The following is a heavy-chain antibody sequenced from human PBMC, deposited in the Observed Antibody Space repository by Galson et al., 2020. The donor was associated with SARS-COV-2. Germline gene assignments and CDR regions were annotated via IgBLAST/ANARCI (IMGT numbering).Heavy chain of an antibody. Sequence: GGSLRLSCVASGFTFSRYGMSWVRQAPGQGLDWVATTSATTYYAHPVRRRFITSRDDSKNTLYLQMNGLSADDTAVYYCAKDFVRGIGYMDVWGPGTTVTVSS. D-gene: IGHD3-10*02. CDR2: TSATT. CDR1: GFTFSRYG. J-gene: IGHJ6*03. CDR3: AKDFVRGIGYMDV. V-gene: IGHV3-23*01.